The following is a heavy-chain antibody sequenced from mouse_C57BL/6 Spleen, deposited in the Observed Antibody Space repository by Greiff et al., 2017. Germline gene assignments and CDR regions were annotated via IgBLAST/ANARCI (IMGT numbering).Heavy chain of an antibody. Sequence: VQLQQPGAELVRPGTSVKLSCKASGYTFTSYWMHWVKQRPGHGLEWIGVIDPSDGYTNYIQKFKGKATLTVDTSSSTAYMQLSSLTSEDSAVYYCARSVGDGYFAIDYWGEGTSVTVSS. CDR2: IDPSDGYT. CDR3: ARSVGDGYFAIDY. D-gene: IGHD2-3*01. V-gene: IGHV1-59*01. CDR1: GYTFTSYW. J-gene: IGHJ4*01.